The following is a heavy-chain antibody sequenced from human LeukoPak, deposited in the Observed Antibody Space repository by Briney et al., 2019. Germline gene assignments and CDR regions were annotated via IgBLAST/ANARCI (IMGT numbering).Heavy chain of an antibody. Sequence: PGGSLRLSCAASGFTFSSYAMSWVRQAPGKGLEWVSAISGSGGSTNYADSVKGRFTISRDNAQNTLFLQMNSLRADDTAVYYCARGPLIGGSKSWFDPWGQGTLVTVSS. V-gene: IGHV3-23*01. CDR3: ARGPLIGGSKSWFDP. CDR2: ISGSGGST. J-gene: IGHJ5*02. D-gene: IGHD7-27*01. CDR1: GFTFSSYA.